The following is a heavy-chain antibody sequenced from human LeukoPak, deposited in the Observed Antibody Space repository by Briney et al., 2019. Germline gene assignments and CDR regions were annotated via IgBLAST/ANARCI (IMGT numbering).Heavy chain of an antibody. CDR3: ARDQAVNYYGSGEIRYYYYGMDV. J-gene: IGHJ6*02. D-gene: IGHD3-10*01. V-gene: IGHV1-18*01. Sequence: ASVKVSCKASGYTFTSYGISWVRQAPGQGLEWMGWISAYNGNTNYAQKLQGRVTMTTDTSTSTAYMELRSLRSDDTAVYYCARDQAVNYYGSGEIRYYYYGMDVWGQGTTVTVSS. CDR1: GYTFTSYG. CDR2: ISAYNGNT.